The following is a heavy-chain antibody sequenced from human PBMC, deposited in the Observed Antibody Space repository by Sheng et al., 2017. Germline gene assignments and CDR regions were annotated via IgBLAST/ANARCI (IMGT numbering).Heavy chain of an antibody. CDR2: VNHSGSI. V-gene: IGHV4-34*01. D-gene: IGHD3-10*01. CDR3: ARGRNITMIRGVPKRRNWFDP. J-gene: IGHJ5*02. Sequence: QVQLQQWGAGLLKPSETLSLTCAVYDGSFSGYFWSWIRQPPREGNWSGLGKVNHSGSINYNPSLKTRVTISVATSKNQFSLNLTSVTAADTAVYYCARGRNITMIRGVPKRRNWFDPSGPTGTLVTVSS. CDR1: DGSFSGYF.